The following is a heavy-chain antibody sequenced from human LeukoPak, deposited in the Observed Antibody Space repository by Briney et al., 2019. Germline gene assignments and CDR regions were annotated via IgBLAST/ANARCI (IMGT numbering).Heavy chain of an antibody. CDR2: IYHSGST. J-gene: IGHJ4*02. V-gene: IGHV4-38-2*01. Sequence: SETLSLTCAVSGYSISSGYYWGWLRQPPGKGLEWIGSIYHSGSTYYNPSLKSRVTISVDTSKNQFSLKLSSVTAADTAVYYCARVRSHSSSWYGNHYFDYWGQGTLVTVSS. D-gene: IGHD6-13*01. CDR3: ARVRSHSSSWYGNHYFDY. CDR1: GYSISSGYY.